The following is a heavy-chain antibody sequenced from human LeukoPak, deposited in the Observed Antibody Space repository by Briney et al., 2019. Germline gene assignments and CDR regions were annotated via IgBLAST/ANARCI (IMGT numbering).Heavy chain of an antibody. CDR2: FHYSGST. Sequence: PETLSLTRTVSGGSISSYYWSWIRQPPGKGLEWIGYFHYSGSTNYNPSLKSRVTISVDTSKNQFSLKLSSVTAADTAVYYCARTAARYYMDVWGKGTTVTVSS. D-gene: IGHD6-6*01. CDR3: ARTAARYYMDV. J-gene: IGHJ6*03. CDR1: GGSISSYY. V-gene: IGHV4-59*01.